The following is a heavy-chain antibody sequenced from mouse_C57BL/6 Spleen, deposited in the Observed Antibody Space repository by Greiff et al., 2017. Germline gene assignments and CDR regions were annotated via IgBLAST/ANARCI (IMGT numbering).Heavy chain of an antibody. V-gene: IGHV14-4*01. CDR3: TTGDYDYDGDY. D-gene: IGHD2-4*01. J-gene: IGHJ2*01. CDR2: IDPENGDT. CDR1: GFNIKDDY. Sequence: EVQLQQSGAELVRPGASVKLSCTASGFNIKDDYMHWVKQRPEQGLEWIGWIDPENGDTEYASKFQGKATITADTSSNTAYLQLSSLTSEDTAVYYCTTGDYDYDGDYWGQGTTLTVSS.